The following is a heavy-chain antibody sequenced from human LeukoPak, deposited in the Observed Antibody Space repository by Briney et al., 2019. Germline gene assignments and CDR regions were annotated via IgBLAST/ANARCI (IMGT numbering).Heavy chain of an antibody. V-gene: IGHV4-4*07. CDR3: ARAPSADLYFDC. Sequence: SETLSLTCTVSGGSISTYYWSWIRQPAGKGLEWIGRIYTSGSTSYNPSLKSRVTMSVDTSKNQFPLKLTSVTAADTAMYYCARAPSADLYFDCWGQGTLVTVSS. J-gene: IGHJ4*02. CDR1: GGSISTYY. CDR2: IYTSGST.